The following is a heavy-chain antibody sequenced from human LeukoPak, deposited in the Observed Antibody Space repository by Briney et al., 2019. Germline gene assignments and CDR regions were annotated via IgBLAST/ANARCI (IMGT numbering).Heavy chain of an antibody. CDR1: GFTFSDYY. CDR2: ISSSVSSM. Sequence: GGSLRLSCAASGFTFSDYYMSWIRQAPGEGLEGVSYISSSVSSMWYADAVKGLFTISRDNAKNSLYLQMSSLRAEDTAVYYCARRGYSTYGMDVWGQGTTVTVSS. V-gene: IGHV3-11*01. D-gene: IGHD5-18*01. J-gene: IGHJ6*02. CDR3: ARRGYSTYGMDV.